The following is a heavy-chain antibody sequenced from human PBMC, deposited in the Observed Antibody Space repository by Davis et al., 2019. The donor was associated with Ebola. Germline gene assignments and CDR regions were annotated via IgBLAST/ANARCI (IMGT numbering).Heavy chain of an antibody. CDR3: ARDSEVVAATLLYYYGMDV. CDR1: GFTFSSYS. D-gene: IGHD2-15*01. V-gene: IGHV3-21*04. CDR2: ISSSSSYI. J-gene: IGHJ6*04. Sequence: GESLKISCVASGFTFSSYSMNWVRQAPGKGLEWVSSISSSSSYIYYADSVKGRFTISRDNAKNSLYLQMNSLRAEDTAVYYCARDSEVVAATLLYYYGMDVWGKGTTVTVSS.